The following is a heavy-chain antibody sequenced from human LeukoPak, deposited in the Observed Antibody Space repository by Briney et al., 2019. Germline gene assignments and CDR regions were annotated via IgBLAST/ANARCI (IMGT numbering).Heavy chain of an antibody. V-gene: IGHV4-39*01. CDR3: ARRNYGGAAFDY. D-gene: IGHD3-16*01. Sequence: SETLSLTCTVSGGSISSSSYYWGWIRQPPGKGLEWIGSIYYSGSTYYNPSLKSRVTISLDTSKNQFSLKLSSVTAADTAVYYCARRNYGGAAFDYWGQGTLVTVSS. CDR2: IYYSGST. J-gene: IGHJ4*02. CDR1: GGSISSSSYY.